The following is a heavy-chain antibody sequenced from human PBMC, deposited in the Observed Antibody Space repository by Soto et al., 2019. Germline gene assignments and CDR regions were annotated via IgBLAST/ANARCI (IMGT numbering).Heavy chain of an antibody. CDR2: MSGSGGST. CDR1: GFTFTNYA. J-gene: IGHJ4*02. D-gene: IGHD3-10*01. Sequence: EVQLLESGGGLVQPGGSLRLSCAASGFTFTNYAMSWVRQAPGKGLEWVSGMSGSGGSTYYADSVKGRFTISRDNSKNTLYLQRNGLSAEDTALYCCAKSLEGYGWGMYYVDSWGQGSLVTVSS. V-gene: IGHV3-23*01. CDR3: AKSLEGYGWGMYYVDS.